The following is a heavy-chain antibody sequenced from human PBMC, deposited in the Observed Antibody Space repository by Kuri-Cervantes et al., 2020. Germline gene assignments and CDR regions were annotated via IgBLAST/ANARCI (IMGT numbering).Heavy chain of an antibody. V-gene: IGHV3-30*01. J-gene: IGHJ3*02. Sequence: SCKASGYTFTSYAMHWVRQTPGKGLEWVAVISYDGSNKYYADSLKGRFTISRDNSKNTMYLQMNSLRAEDTAVYCCARGYYASGLRAFDIWGQGTMVTVSS. CDR1: GYTFTSYA. D-gene: IGHD3-10*01. CDR2: ISYDGSNK. CDR3: ARGYYASGLRAFDI.